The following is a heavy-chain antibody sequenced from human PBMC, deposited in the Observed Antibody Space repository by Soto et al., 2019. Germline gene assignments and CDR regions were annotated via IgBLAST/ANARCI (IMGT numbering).Heavy chain of an antibody. V-gene: IGHV1-69*13. J-gene: IGHJ6*03. Sequence: ASVKVSCKASGYTFTSYAISWVRQAPGQGLEWMGGIIPIFGTANYAQKFQGRVTITADESTSTAYMELSSLRSEDTAVYYCARGVRFLEWPYYMDVWGKGTTVTVSS. CDR3: ARGVRFLEWPYYMDV. D-gene: IGHD3-3*01. CDR1: GYTFTSYA. CDR2: IIPIFGTA.